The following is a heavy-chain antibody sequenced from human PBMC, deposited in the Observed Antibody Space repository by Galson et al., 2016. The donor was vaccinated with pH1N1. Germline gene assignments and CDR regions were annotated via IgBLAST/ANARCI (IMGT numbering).Heavy chain of an antibody. D-gene: IGHD2-15*01. CDR1: GFTFSSYG. V-gene: IGHV3-30*18. J-gene: IGHJ4*02. CDR3: AKDQSPYCTGGSCYSNGFGY. Sequence: SLRLSCTASGFTFSSYGMHWVRQAPGKGLEWVAGMSFDGSDKYYADSVKGRFTISRDKSKNTPYLQMNSLRAEDTAVYYCAKDQSPYCTGGSCYSNGFGYWGQGTLVTVSS. CDR2: MSFDGSDK.